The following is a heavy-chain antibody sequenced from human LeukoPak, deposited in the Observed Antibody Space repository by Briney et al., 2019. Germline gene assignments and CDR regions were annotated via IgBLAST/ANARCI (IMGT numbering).Heavy chain of an antibody. CDR1: GFTVSSNY. CDR3: AREGLDYLRAFDI. Sequence: GGSLRLSCAASGFTVSSNYMSWVRQAPGKGLEWVSVIYSGGSTYYADSVKGRFTISRDNSKNTLYLQMNSLRAEDTAVYYCAREGLDYLRAFDIWGQGTMVTVSP. J-gene: IGHJ3*02. V-gene: IGHV3-53*01. D-gene: IGHD3/OR15-3a*01. CDR2: IYSGGST.